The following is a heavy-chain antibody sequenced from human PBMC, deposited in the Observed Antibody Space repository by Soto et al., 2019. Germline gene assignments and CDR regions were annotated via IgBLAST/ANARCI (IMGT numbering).Heavy chain of an antibody. D-gene: IGHD5-18*01. Sequence: QVQLVQSGAEVKKPGSSVKVSCKTSGGTFSTYSIVWVRQAPGEGLEWMGGIIPIFGTAKYAQKFQDRVTITADKSTNTDFMELSSLKSEDTAMYSCARSSRNNYGVGTNYYFDYWGKGTLLTVSS. V-gene: IGHV1-69*06. CDR2: IIPIFGTA. CDR3: ARSSRNNYGVGTNYYFDY. J-gene: IGHJ4*02. CDR1: GGTFSTYS.